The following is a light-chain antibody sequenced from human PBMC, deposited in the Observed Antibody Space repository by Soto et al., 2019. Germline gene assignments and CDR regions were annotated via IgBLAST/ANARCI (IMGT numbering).Light chain of an antibody. J-gene: IGLJ1*01. Sequence: QSVLTQPASVSGSPGQSITIPCSGTSSDVGSYNVVSWYQQHPGKAPKLVIYDVSNRPSGVSPRFSGAKSGNTASLTIAGLQAEDGADYYCSSYTRRITYVFGTGTKVTVL. CDR1: SSDVGSYNV. CDR2: DVS. V-gene: IGLV2-14*03. CDR3: SSYTRRITYV.